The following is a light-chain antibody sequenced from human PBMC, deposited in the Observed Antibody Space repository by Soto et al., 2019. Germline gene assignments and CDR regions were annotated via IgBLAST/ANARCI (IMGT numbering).Light chain of an antibody. J-gene: IGLJ1*01. CDR2: GNN. CDR3: AAWDDSLIGSV. CDR1: SSNIGSNT. V-gene: IGLV1-44*01. Sequence: QSVLTQPPSASGTPGQRVTISCSGSSSNIGSNTVNWYQQFPGTAPKLPIYGNNQRPSGVPDRFSGSKSGTSASLAISGLQSEDEADYYCAAWDDSLIGSVFGTGTKVTVL.